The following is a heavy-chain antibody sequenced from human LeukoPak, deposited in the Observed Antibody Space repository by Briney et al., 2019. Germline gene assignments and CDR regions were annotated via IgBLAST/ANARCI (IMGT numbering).Heavy chain of an antibody. CDR2: ISSDGSST. Sequence: GGSLRLSCAASGFTFSTYWIHWVRQAPEKGLVWVSRISSDGSSTSYADSVKGRFTISRDNAKNTVFLQMNSLRAEDTAVYYCARGPGARDFDYWGQGTLVTVSS. D-gene: IGHD3-10*01. CDR1: GFTFSTYW. CDR3: ARGPGARDFDY. J-gene: IGHJ4*02. V-gene: IGHV3-74*01.